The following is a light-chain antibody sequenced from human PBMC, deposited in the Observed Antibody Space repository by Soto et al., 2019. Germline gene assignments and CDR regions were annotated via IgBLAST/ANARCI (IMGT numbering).Light chain of an antibody. J-gene: IGKJ2*01. CDR3: QKYDRSPYT. CDR2: GAS. Sequence: EIVLTQSPGTLSLSPGERGTLSCRASQSVSSNNLAWYQQKPGQAPRLLIYGASSRVPGIPDRFSGSGSGTDFTLTISRLEPEDFAVYFCQKYDRSPYTFGQGTKLEIK. V-gene: IGKV3-20*01. CDR1: QSVSSNN.